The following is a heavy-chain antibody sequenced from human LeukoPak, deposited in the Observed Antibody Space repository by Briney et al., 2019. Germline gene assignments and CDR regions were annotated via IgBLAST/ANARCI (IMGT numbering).Heavy chain of an antibody. CDR3: ASPGVPAADYYGMDV. D-gene: IGHD2-2*01. CDR1: GFTFSSYA. Sequence: GGSLRLSCAASGFTFSSYAMHWVRQAPGKGLEWVAVISHDGSNKYYADSVKGRFTISRDNSKNTLYLQMNSLRAEDTAVYYCASPGVPAADYYGMDVWGQGTTVTVSS. J-gene: IGHJ6*02. V-gene: IGHV3-30-3*01. CDR2: ISHDGSNK.